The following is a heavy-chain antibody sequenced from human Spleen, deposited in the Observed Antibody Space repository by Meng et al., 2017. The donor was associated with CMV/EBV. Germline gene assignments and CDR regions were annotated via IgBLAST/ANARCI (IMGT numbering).Heavy chain of an antibody. J-gene: IGHJ3*02. D-gene: IGHD2-21*02. CDR3: TTVEAVTTANDAFDI. CDR1: GFTFSSAW. V-gene: IGHV3-15*01. Sequence: GESLKISCASSGFTFSSAWMSWVRQAPGKGLEWVGRIKSKRDGGTTDYAAPVKGRFSISRDDSKNTLYVQMNSLKTEDTAVYYCTTVEAVTTANDAFDIWGQGTMVTVSS. CDR2: IKSKRDGGTT.